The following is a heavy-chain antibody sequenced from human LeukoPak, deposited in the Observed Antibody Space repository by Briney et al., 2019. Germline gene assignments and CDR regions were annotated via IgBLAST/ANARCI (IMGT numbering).Heavy chain of an antibody. Sequence: GGSLRLSCAVSEITLSNYGMSWVRQAPGKGLEWVAGISGSGGGTNYADSVKGRFTISRDDPKNTLYLQMNSLRAEDTAVYFCAKRGVVIRVFLVGYHKEAYYFDSWGQGALVTVSS. D-gene: IGHD3-10*01. V-gene: IGHV3-23*01. CDR1: EITLSNYG. CDR3: AKRGVVIRVFLVGYHKEAYYFDS. CDR2: ISGSGGGT. J-gene: IGHJ4*02.